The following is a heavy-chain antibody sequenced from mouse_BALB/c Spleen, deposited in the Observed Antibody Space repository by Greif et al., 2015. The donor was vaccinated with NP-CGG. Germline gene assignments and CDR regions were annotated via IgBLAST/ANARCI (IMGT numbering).Heavy chain of an antibody. CDR1: GFNIKDTY. CDR2: IDPANGNT. J-gene: IGHJ3*01. CDR3: ARNDGFAY. Sequence: EVQLQQSGAELVKPGASVKLSCTASGFNIKDTYMHWVKQRPEQGLGWIGRIDPANGNTKYDPKFQGKATITADTSSNTAYLQLSSLTSEDTAVYYCARNDGFAYWGQGTLVTVSA. D-gene: IGHD2-12*01. V-gene: IGHV14-3*02.